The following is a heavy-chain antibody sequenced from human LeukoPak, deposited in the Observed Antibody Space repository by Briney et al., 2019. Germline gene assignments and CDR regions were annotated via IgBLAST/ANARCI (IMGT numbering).Heavy chain of an antibody. CDR2: ISWSGGST. CDR3: ARSDGGLHL. CDR1: GFTFEDYA. J-gene: IGHJ5*02. Sequence: GGSLRLSCEASGFTFEDYAMTWVRQAPGKGLEWVSGISWSGGSTGYGDSVKGRFTISRDNAKKSLYLQMNSVRVEDTALYYCARSDGGLHLWGQGILVTVSS. V-gene: IGHV3-20*04. D-gene: IGHD2-15*01.